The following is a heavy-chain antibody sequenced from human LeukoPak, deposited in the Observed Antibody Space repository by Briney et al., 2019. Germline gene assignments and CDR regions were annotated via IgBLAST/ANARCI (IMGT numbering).Heavy chain of an antibody. Sequence: GGSLRLSCAASGFTFSDYYMFWIRQAPGKGLEWVSYISSSGSTIYYADSVKGRFTISRDNAKNSLYLQMNSLRAEDTAVYYCARDSHCSGGSCYSLYYYYYYMDVWGKGTTVTVSS. V-gene: IGHV3-11*04. CDR2: ISSSGSTI. CDR1: GFTFSDYY. J-gene: IGHJ6*03. CDR3: ARDSHCSGGSCYSLYYYYYYMDV. D-gene: IGHD2-15*01.